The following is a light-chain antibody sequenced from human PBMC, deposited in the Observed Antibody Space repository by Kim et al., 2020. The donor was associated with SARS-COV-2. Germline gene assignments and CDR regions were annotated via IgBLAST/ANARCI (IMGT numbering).Light chain of an antibody. CDR2: YDS. Sequence: SYELTQPPSVSVAPGKTARITCGGNNIGSKSVHWYQQKPGQAPVLVIYYDSDRPSGIPERFSGSNSGNTATLTNSRVEAGDEADYYCQVWDSSSDHPGVFGTGTKVTVL. J-gene: IGLJ1*01. V-gene: IGLV3-21*04. CDR3: QVWDSSSDHPGV. CDR1: NIGSKS.